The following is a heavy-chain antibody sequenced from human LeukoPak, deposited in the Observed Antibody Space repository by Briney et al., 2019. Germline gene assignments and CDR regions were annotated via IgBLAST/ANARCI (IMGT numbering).Heavy chain of an antibody. D-gene: IGHD2-2*01. J-gene: IGHJ4*02. Sequence: PGGSLSLSCAASGFTFSSYGMHWVRQAPGKGLEWVAVIWYDGSNKYYADSVKGRFTISRDNSKNTMYLQMNSLRAEDTGVYYCARGDIVVVPAGHGGYSGYGGYYFDYWGQGTLVTVSS. V-gene: IGHV3-33*01. CDR3: ARGDIVVVPAGHGGYSGYGGYYFDY. CDR2: IWYDGSNK. CDR1: GFTFSSYG.